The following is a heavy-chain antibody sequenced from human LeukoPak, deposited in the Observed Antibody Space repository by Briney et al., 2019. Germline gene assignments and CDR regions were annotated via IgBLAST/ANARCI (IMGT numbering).Heavy chain of an antibody. D-gene: IGHD2-15*01. CDR3: ARDADIVVVVAAPDWFDP. J-gene: IGHJ5*02. V-gene: IGHV3-21*01. CDR1: GFTFSSYS. Sequence: GGSLRLSCAVSGFTFSSYSMNWVRQAPGKGLGWVSSISSSSYIYYADSVKGRFTISRDNAKNSLYLQMNSLRAEDTAVYYCARDADIVVVVAAPDWFDPWSQGTLVTVSS. CDR2: ISSSSYI.